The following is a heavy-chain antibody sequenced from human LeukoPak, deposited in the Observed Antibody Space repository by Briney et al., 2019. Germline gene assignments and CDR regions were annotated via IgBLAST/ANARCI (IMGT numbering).Heavy chain of an antibody. D-gene: IGHD2/OR15-2a*01. V-gene: IGHV3-74*01. CDR3: VSFYETY. CDR2: INSDGSWT. J-gene: IGHJ4*02. CDR1: GNYW. Sequence: GGSLRLSCAASGNYWMHWVRQAPGKGLVWVSHINSDGSWTSYADSVKGRFTISKDNAKNTVYLQMNSPRAEDTAVYYCVSFYETYWGRGTLVTVSS.